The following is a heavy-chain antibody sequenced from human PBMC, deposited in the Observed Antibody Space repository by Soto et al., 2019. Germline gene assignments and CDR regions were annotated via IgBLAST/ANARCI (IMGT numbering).Heavy chain of an antibody. CDR3: ARIVVGVTVDL. Sequence: SETLSLTCTVSGGSISSYYWSWIRQPPGKGLEWIGYIYYSGSTNYNPSLKSRVTISIDTSRNQFSLTVTSVTAADTAVYFCARIVVGVTVDLWGQGSLVTVSS. V-gene: IGHV4-59*01. J-gene: IGHJ4*02. CDR2: IYYSGST. D-gene: IGHD1-26*01. CDR1: GGSISSYY.